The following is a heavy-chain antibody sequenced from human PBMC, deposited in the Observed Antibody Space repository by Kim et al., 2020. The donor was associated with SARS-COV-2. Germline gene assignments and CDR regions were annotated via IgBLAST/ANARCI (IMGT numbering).Heavy chain of an antibody. CDR3: AREAGSSGFAGYFDS. CDR2: ISPDGSGQ. J-gene: IGHJ4*02. CDR1: GFTFSGSP. Sequence: GGSLRLSCAVSGFTFSGSPMHWVRQAPGKGLHWVAVISPDGSGQAYADSVKDRFTISRDNSKNTLSLQMNSLRTEDTAVYYCAREAGSSGFAGYFDSWGQGSVVTVSS. D-gene: IGHD3-22*01. V-gene: IGHV3-30*04.